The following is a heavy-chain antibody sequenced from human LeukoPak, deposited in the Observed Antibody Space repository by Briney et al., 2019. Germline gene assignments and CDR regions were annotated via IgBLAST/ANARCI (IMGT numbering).Heavy chain of an antibody. D-gene: IGHD6-13*01. CDR2: IYYSGST. V-gene: IGHV4-59*05. J-gene: IGHJ5*02. CDR1: GGSISSYH. CDR3: ARTAAGQGWVDP. Sequence: KPSETLSLTCTVSGGSISSYHWSWIRQPPGKGLERIGSIYYSGSTQYNPSLKSRVTISVDTSKNQFSLKVSSVTAADTAMYYCARTAAGQGWVDPWAQGTLVTVSS.